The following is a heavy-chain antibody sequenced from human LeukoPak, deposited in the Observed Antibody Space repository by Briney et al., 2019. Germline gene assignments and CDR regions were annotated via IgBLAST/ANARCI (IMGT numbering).Heavy chain of an antibody. J-gene: IGHJ5*02. Sequence: ASVKVSCKASGYTFTGYYMHWVRQAPGHGPEWMGWINPNSRGTEYAQKFQGRVTMTRDTSISTAYMELSRLRSDVTAVYYCARDDTRYSYGLNWFDPWGQGTLVTVSS. CDR3: ARDDTRYSYGLNWFDP. D-gene: IGHD5-18*01. CDR1: GYTFTGYY. V-gene: IGHV1-2*02. CDR2: INPNSRGT.